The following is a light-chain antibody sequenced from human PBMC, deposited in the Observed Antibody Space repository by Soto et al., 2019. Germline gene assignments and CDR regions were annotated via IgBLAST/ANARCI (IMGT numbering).Light chain of an antibody. J-gene: IGKJ1*01. V-gene: IGKV3-20*01. CDR2: GAS. CDR3: QQYGSSPRT. CDR1: QSVSSSH. Sequence: EIVFTQSPGTLSFSPGERATLSCRASQSVSSSHLAWYQQKPGQAPRLLISGASSRATGIPDRFTGSGSGTDFTLTISRLEPEDFAVYYCQQYGSSPRTFGQGTKVDIK.